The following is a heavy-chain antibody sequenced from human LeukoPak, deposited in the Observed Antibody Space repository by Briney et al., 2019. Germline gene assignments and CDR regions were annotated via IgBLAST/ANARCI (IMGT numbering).Heavy chain of an antibody. CDR3: AGVELAAKWGVDY. J-gene: IGHJ4*02. D-gene: IGHD2-15*01. CDR1: GGSISSYY. Sequence: SETLSLTCTVSGGSISSYYWNWIRQPPGKGLEWIGYFYNSRTSNYNPTLKSRVTISVDTSKNRFSLKLNSVTAADTAVYYCAGVELAAKWGVDYWGQGTLVTVSS. V-gene: IGHV4-59*01. CDR2: FYNSRTS.